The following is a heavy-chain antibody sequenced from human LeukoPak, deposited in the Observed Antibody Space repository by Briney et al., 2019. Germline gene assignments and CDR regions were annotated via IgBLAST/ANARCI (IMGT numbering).Heavy chain of an antibody. V-gene: IGHV3-30*18. D-gene: IGHD6-19*01. J-gene: IGHJ4*02. CDR1: GFTFSSYG. CDR3: AKDTYRSGWSLLPDY. CDR2: ISYDGSNK. Sequence: QPGGSLRLSCAASGFTFSSYGMHWVRQAPGKGLEWVAVISYDGSNKYYADSVKGRFTISRDNSKNTPYLQMNSLRAEDTAVYYCAKDTYRSGWSLLPDYWGQGTLVTVSS.